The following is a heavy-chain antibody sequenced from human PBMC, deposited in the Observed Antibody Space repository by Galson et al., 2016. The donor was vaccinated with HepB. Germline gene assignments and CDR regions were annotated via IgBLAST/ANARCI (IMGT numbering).Heavy chain of an antibody. J-gene: IGHJ4*02. V-gene: IGHV3-33*01. CDR1: QFTFSSRV. Sequence: SLRLSCAASQFTFSSRVMHWVRQAPGKGLEWVAVIRFDGSSKYYADSVKGRFTISRDNHNNTLYLQMNGLRAEDTAVYYCATGRGYNYGFLDSWGQGTLVTVSS. CDR2: IRFDGSSK. D-gene: IGHD5-18*01. CDR3: ATGRGYNYGFLDS.